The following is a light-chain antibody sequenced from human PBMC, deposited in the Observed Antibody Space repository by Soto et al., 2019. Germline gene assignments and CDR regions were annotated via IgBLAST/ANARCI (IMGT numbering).Light chain of an antibody. V-gene: IGLV2-11*01. J-gene: IGLJ1*01. Sequence: QSVLTQPPSVSGSPGQSVTISCTVTSSDVGDFEHVSWYQLAPGTAPKLMIYDVNKRPSGVPYRFSGSKSGNTASLTISGLQAEDEADYYCCSYAGTYTRVFGTGTKVTVL. CDR1: SSDVGDFEH. CDR3: CSYAGTYTRV. CDR2: DVN.